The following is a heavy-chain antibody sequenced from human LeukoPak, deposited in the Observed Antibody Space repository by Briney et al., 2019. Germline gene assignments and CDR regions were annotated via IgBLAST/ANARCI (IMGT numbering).Heavy chain of an antibody. V-gene: IGHV1-46*01. CDR3: ARAPYGSGSYYTTTFDP. D-gene: IGHD3-10*01. CDR1: GYTFTSYY. J-gene: IGHJ5*02. CDR2: INPSGGST. Sequence: ASVKVSCKASGYTFTSYYMHWVRQAPGHGLEWMGIINPSGGSTSYAQKFQGRVTMTRDTSTSTVYMELSSLRSEDTAVYYCARAPYGSGSYYTTTFDPWGQGTLVTVSS.